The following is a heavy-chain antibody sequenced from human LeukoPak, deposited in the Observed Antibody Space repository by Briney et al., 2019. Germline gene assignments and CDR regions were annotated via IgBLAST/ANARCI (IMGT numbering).Heavy chain of an antibody. CDR3: ARGFSSWYYYYYYMDV. CDR2: MNPNSGNT. D-gene: IGHD6-13*01. V-gene: IGHV1-8*01. J-gene: IGHJ6*03. Sequence: ASVKVSCKASGYTFTSYDINWERQAPGQGLEWMGWMNPNSGNTDYAQKFQGRVTMTRSTSISTAYMELSSLRSEDTAVYYCARGFSSWYYYYYYMDVWGKGTTVTVSS. CDR1: GYTFTSYD.